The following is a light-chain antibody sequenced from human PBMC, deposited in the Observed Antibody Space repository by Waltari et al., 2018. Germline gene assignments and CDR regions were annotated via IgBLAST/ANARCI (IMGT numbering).Light chain of an antibody. CDR2: DAF. J-gene: IGKJ4*02. V-gene: IGKV3-11*01. CDR1: QSVSSY. Sequence: EIVLTQSPATLSLSPAERAALSCRASQSVSSYLAWYQQKPGQAPRLLIYDAFNRATGIPARFSGSGSGTDFTLTITSLEPEDSAVYYCQHRSSWPLTFGGGTKVEI. CDR3: QHRSSWPLT.